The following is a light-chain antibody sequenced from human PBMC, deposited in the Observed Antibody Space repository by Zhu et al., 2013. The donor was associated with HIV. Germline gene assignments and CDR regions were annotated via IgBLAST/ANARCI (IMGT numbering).Light chain of an antibody. J-gene: IGKJ2*02. Sequence: EIVMTQSPATLSLSPGERATLSCRASQSVSSNWLAWYQQKPGQAPRLLIYGASTRAAGIPERFSGSGSGSDFTLTINRLEPGDFALYFCQQYGSSPRTFGQGTKLEIK. CDR1: QSVSSNW. CDR3: QQYGSSPRT. CDR2: GAS. V-gene: IGKV3-20*01.